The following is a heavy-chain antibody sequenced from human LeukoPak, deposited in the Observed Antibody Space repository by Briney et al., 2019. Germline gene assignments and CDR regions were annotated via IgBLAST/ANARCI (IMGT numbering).Heavy chain of an antibody. CDR2: MNPNSGNT. V-gene: IGHV1-8*01. J-gene: IGHJ6*02. CDR1: GYTFTSYD. D-gene: IGHD3-3*01. CDR3: AREMSYDFWSGYAQGTHCMDV. Sequence: GASVKVSCKASGYTFTSYDINWVRQATGQGLEWMGWMNPNSGNTGYAQKFQGRVTMTRNTSISTAYMELSSLRSEDTAVYYCAREMSYDFWSGYAQGTHCMDVWGQGTTVTVSS.